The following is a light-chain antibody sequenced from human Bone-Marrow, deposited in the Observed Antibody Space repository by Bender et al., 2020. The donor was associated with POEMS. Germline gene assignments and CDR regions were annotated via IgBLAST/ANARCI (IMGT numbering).Light chain of an antibody. CDR3: RTYDNGQKGS. J-gene: IGLJ1*01. Sequence: NFMLTQPHSVSESPGKTVTISCTRSSGSIASNYVQWYQQRPGSSPTAVVYEDKQRPSGVPDRFSGSIDSSSNAASLTISGLKTEDEANADRRTYDNGQKGSFGTGTKVTAL. V-gene: IGLV6-57*01. CDR1: SGSIASNY. CDR2: EDK.